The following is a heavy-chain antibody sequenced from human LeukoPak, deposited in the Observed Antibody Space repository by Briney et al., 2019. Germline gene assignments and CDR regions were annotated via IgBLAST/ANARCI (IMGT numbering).Heavy chain of an antibody. Sequence: SETLSLTCTVSGGSISSYYWSWIRQPPGKGLEWIGYIYYSGSTNYNPSLKSRVTISVDTSKNQFSLKLSSVTAADTAVYYCARSPVIVVVPAAIGSAKHFDYWGQGTLVTVSS. CDR1: GGSISSYY. D-gene: IGHD2-2*01. CDR2: IYYSGST. CDR3: ARSPVIVVVPAAIGSAKHFDY. V-gene: IGHV4-59*12. J-gene: IGHJ4*02.